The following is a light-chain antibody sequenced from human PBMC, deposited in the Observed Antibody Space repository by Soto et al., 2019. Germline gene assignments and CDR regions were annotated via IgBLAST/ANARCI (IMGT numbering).Light chain of an antibody. CDR1: NNDIGVYDF. CDR2: EVV. V-gene: IGLV2-8*01. CDR3: TSYAGSNTYV. J-gene: IGLJ1*01. Sequence: QSVLTQPPSASGSPGQSVTISCTGTNNDIGVYDFVSWYQHHPGKAPRLIIYEVVQRPSGVPDRFSCSKSGNTASLTVSGLQAADEADYFCTSYAGSNTYVFGSGTKLTVL.